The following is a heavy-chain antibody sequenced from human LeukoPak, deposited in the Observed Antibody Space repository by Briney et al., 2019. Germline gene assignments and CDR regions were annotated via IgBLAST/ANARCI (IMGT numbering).Heavy chain of an antibody. Sequence: PSGTLSLTCSVSGDDISSSNWWTWVRPPPQKGLEWIGEVYHSGSTNYNPSLKSRIYMSVDKSQNRFSLRLSSLTAADTAVYFCARVSGSGLYFKSFDPWGQGTLVIVSS. CDR2: VYHSGST. J-gene: IGHJ5*01. D-gene: IGHD3-10*01. V-gene: IGHV4-4*02. CDR1: GDDISSSNW. CDR3: ARVSGSGLYFKSFDP.